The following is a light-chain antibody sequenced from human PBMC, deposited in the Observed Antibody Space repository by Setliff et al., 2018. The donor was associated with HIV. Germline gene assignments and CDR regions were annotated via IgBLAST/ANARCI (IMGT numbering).Light chain of an antibody. CDR3: CSHAGSYTLV. CDR2: EVN. J-gene: IGLJ2*01. V-gene: IGLV2-11*01. CDR1: NSDVGAYNY. Sequence: ALTQPRSVSGSPGQSDAISCTGTNSDVGAYNYVSWYQQPPGKVPKLIIYEVNKRPSGVPDRFSGSKSGNAASLTISGLQADDEADYYCCSHAGSYTLVFGGGTKVTVL.